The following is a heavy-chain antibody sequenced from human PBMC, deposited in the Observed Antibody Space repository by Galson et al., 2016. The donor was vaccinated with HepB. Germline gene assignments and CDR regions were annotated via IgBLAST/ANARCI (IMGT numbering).Heavy chain of an antibody. CDR3: ARDEYSRTWYFDP. J-gene: IGHJ4*02. V-gene: IGHV6-1*01. D-gene: IGHD6-13*01. CDR1: GDSVSSNSAA. Sequence: CAISGDSVSSNSAAWNWIRQSPSRGLEWLGRTYYRSKWFNDEALSVKSRIVINPDTSKNQFSLQLNSVTPEDTAVYYCARDEYSRTWYFDPWGQGTLVTVSS. CDR2: TYYRSKWFN.